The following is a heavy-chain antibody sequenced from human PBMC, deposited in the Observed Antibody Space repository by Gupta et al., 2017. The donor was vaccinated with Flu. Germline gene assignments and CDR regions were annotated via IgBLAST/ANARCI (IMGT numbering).Heavy chain of an antibody. CDR2: ISDSANSS. D-gene: IGHD1-7*01. V-gene: IGHV3-23*01. CDR1: GFTFSTSA. CDR3: TRAPGNYFDP. Sequence: EVQLLESGGGLVQPGGSLRLSCAASGFTFSTSAMIWVRQAPGKGLEWVSAISDSANSSFYADSVKGRLTISTDRAKNTLYLQMNSLRAEDTAFYYCTRAPGNYFDPWGQGTLVIVSS. J-gene: IGHJ5*02.